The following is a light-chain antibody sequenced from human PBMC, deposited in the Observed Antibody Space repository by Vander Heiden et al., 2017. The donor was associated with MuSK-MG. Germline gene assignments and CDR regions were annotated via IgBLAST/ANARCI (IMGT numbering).Light chain of an antibody. CDR3: QAWDSTTVV. CDR1: KLGDKY. V-gene: IGLV3-1*01. Sequence: SYALTQPPSVSVSPGQTASITCPGDKLGDKYDCGYHQRRGQSPVLVIYQDTNRPAGILGRFSGSNSGNTATLTISGTQAMDEADYYCQAWDSTTVVFGGGTKLTVL. J-gene: IGLJ2*01. CDR2: QDT.